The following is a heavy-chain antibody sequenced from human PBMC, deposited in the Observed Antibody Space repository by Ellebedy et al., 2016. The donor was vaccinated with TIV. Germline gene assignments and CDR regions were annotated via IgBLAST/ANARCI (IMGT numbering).Heavy chain of an antibody. D-gene: IGHD3-9*01. CDR2: INHSGST. V-gene: IGHV4-34*01. J-gene: IGHJ4*02. CDR1: GGSFSGYY. Sequence: SQTLSLTCAVYGGSFSGYYWSWIRQPPGKGLEWIGEINHSGSTNYNPSLKSRVTVSVDTSKNQFSLKLSSVTAADTAVYYCAAYYDILTGPGPFDYWGQGTLVTVSS. CDR3: AAYYDILTGPGPFDY.